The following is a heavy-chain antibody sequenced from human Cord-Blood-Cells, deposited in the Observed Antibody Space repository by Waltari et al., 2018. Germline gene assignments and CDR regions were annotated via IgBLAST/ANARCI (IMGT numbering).Heavy chain of an antibody. J-gene: IGHJ2*01. V-gene: IGHV4-38-2*01. CDR2: IYHSGST. Sequence: QVQLQESGPGLVTPSEARSLTCAVSGYYISSGYYWGWFRQSPGKGLEWIGGIYHSGSTYYNPSLKSRVTISVDTSKNQFSLKLSSVTAADTAVYYCARQARYSGYDSYWYFDLWGRGTLVTVSS. D-gene: IGHD5-12*01. CDR3: ARQARYSGYDSYWYFDL. CDR1: GYYISSGYY.